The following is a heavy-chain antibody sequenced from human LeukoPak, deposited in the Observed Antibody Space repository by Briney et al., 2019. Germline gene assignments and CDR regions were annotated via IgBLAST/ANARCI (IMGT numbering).Heavy chain of an antibody. J-gene: IGHJ3*02. CDR2: ISGSGGST. CDR1: GFTFSSYA. CDR3: AKDRQWLVQGEDAFDI. V-gene: IGHV3-23*01. Sequence: GGSLRLSCAASGFTFSSYAMSWVRQAPGKGLEWVSAISGSGGSTYYADSVKGRFTISRDNSKNTLYLQMNSLRAEDTAVYYCAKDRQWLVQGEDAFDIWGQGTMVTVSS. D-gene: IGHD6-19*01.